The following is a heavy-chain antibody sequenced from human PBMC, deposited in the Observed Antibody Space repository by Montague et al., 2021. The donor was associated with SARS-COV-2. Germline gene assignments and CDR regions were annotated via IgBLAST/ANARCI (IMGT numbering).Heavy chain of an antibody. V-gene: IGHV4-59*01. D-gene: IGHD3-10*01. CDR3: AREFSGSYYNGWFDP. J-gene: IGHJ5*02. Sequence: SETLSLTCTVSGGSISSYYWGWIRQPPGKGLEWIGHIHHSGSTNYNPSLKSRVTISVDTSKNQFSLKLSSVTAADTAVYYCAREFSGSYYNGWFDPRGQGTLVTVSS. CDR1: GGSISSYY. CDR2: IHHSGST.